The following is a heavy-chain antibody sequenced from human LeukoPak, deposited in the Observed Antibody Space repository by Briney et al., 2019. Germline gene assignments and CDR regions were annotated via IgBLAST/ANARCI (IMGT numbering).Heavy chain of an antibody. J-gene: IGHJ5*02. CDR2: IYYSGST. V-gene: IGHV4-39*07. Sequence: SETLSLTCTVSGGSISSNNYYWGWIRQPPGKGLEWIGSIYYSGSTYYNPSLKSRVTISVDTSKNQFSLKLSSVTAADTAVYYCARHSYLTPYGWFDPWGQGTLVTVSS. CDR3: ARHSYLTPYGWFDP. CDR1: GGSISSNNYY. D-gene: IGHD4-17*01.